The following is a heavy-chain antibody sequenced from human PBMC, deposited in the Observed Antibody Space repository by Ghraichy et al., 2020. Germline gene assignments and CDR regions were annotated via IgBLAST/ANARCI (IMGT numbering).Heavy chain of an antibody. V-gene: IGHV4-39*07. CDR2: IFHDSGRI. J-gene: IGHJ3*02. D-gene: IGHD3-16*01. CDR1: GGSVSGGDYY. Sequence: SETLSLTCSVSGGSVSGGDYYWGWVYQPPGKGLTWIGSIFHDSGRIHYNPSFRSRFTMSVDTSKNAFSLRMSSVTAADTALYYCTREDENGGDNAFDIWCQGTFVTVSS. CDR3: TREDENGGDNAFDI.